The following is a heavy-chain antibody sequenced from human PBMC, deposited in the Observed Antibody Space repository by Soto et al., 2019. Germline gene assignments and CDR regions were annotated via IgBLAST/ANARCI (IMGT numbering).Heavy chain of an antibody. J-gene: IGHJ3*02. CDR1: GGSISSYY. CDR3: ARARGYYYDSSGYYSQETDAFDI. V-gene: IGHV4-59*01. D-gene: IGHD3-22*01. CDR2: IYYSGST. Sequence: PSETLSLTCTVSGGSISSYYWSWIRQPPGKGLEWIGYIYYSGSTNYNPSLKSRVTISVDTSKNQFSLKLSSVTAADTAVYYCARARGYYYDSSGYYSQETDAFDIWGQGTMVTVSS.